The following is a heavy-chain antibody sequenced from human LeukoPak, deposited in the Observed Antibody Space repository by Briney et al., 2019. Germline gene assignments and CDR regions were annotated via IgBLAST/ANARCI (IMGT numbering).Heavy chain of an antibody. Sequence: GGSLRHSCVASGFTLSSYRMHWVRQAPGRGLEWVALISYDGSNKEYADSVKGRFTISRDNSENTLYLQMNSLRAEDTGVYYCARDQRVQIVLVPDYWGQGTLVTVSS. V-gene: IGHV3-30-3*01. CDR2: ISYDGSNK. D-gene: IGHD3-22*01. J-gene: IGHJ4*02. CDR3: ARDQRVQIVLVPDY. CDR1: GFTLSSYR.